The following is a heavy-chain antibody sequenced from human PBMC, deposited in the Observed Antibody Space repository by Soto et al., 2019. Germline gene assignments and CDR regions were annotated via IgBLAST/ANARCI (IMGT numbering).Heavy chain of an antibody. J-gene: IGHJ6*02. D-gene: IGHD4-4*01. V-gene: IGHV4-4*07. CDR1: GGSISSYY. CDR3: ARDMHHYSNPYGMDV. Sequence: QVQLQESGPGLVKPSETLSLTCTVSGGSISSYYWSWIRQPAGKGLEWIGRIYTSGSTNYNPSLKSRVTMSVDTSKNQFSLKLSSVTAADTAVDYCARDMHHYSNPYGMDVWGQGTTVTVSS. CDR2: IYTSGST.